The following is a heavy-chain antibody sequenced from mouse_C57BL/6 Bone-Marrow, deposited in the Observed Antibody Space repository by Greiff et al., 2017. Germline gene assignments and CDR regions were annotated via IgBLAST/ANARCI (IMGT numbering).Heavy chain of an antibody. CDR3: ARGWLLFAY. D-gene: IGHD2-3*01. CDR2: ISSGGSYT. Sequence: EVQRVESGGDLVKPGGSLKLSCAASGFTFSSYGMSWVRQTPDKRLEWVATISSGGSYTYYPDSVKGRFTISRDNAKNTLYLQMSSLKSEDTAMYYCARGWLLFAYWGQGTLVTVSA. CDR1: GFTFSSYG. J-gene: IGHJ3*01. V-gene: IGHV5-6*01.